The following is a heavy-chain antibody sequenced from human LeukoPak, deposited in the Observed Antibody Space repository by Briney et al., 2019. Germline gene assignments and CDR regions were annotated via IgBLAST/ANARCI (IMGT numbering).Heavy chain of an antibody. Sequence: ASVKVSCKASGYTFTGYYMHWVRQAPGQGLEWMGWISAYNGNTNYAQKLQGRVTMTTDTSTSTAYMELRSLRSDDTAVYYCARDRSIVATKDQSDYWGQGTLVTVSS. J-gene: IGHJ4*02. CDR3: ARDRSIVATKDQSDY. V-gene: IGHV1-18*04. CDR2: ISAYNGNT. D-gene: IGHD5-12*01. CDR1: GYTFTGYY.